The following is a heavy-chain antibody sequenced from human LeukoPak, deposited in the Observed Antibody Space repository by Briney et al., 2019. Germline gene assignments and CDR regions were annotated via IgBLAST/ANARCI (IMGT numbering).Heavy chain of an antibody. CDR3: ARDQGYCSSTSCSPTFDP. Sequence: GSLILSCAASGFTFSSYSMNWVRQAPGKGLEWVSSISSSSSYIYYADSVKGRFTISRDNAKNSLYLQMNSLRAEDTAVYYCARDQGYCSSTSCSPTFDPWGQGTLVTVSS. D-gene: IGHD2-2*01. CDR1: GFTFSSYS. CDR2: ISSSSSYI. J-gene: IGHJ5*02. V-gene: IGHV3-21*01.